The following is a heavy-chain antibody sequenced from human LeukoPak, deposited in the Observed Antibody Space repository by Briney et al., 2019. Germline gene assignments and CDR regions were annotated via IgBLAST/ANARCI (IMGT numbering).Heavy chain of an antibody. V-gene: IGHV3-30*04. J-gene: IGHJ5*02. Sequence: GGSLRLSCAASGFIFSNYAMHWVRQAPGKGLEWVALISSDGSKIYYADSVKGRFTISRDNSRNTLYLQMNSLRAEDSAVYYCARILPAMVRGVITNNWFDPWGQGTLVTVSS. CDR1: GFIFSNYA. CDR3: ARILPAMVRGVITNNWFDP. CDR2: ISSDGSKI. D-gene: IGHD3-10*01.